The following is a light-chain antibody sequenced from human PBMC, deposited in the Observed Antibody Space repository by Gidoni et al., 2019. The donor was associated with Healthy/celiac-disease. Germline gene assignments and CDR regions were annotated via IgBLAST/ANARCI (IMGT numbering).Light chain of an antibody. J-gene: IGLJ2*01. V-gene: IGLV3-1*01. Sequence: SYELTQPPSVSVSPGQTAIITCSGDKLGDKYACWYQQKQGQSPVLVIYQDSKRPSVIPERFSDSNPGNTATLTISGTQAMDGADYYCQAWDSSTAVFGGGTKLTVL. CDR3: QAWDSSTAV. CDR1: KLGDKY. CDR2: QDS.